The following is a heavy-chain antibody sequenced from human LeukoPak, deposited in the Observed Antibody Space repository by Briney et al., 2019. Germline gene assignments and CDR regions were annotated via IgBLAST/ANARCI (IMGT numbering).Heavy chain of an antibody. CDR1: GFSFTSYA. CDR2: IYSSGGST. CDR3: AKDGARGYSYGYPFDY. D-gene: IGHD5-18*01. J-gene: IGHJ4*02. Sequence: GGSLRLSCAASGFSFTSYAMTWVRQAPGKGLEWVSAIYSSGGSTYYADSVKGRFTISRDNSKNTLYLQMNSLRAEDTAVYYCAKDGARGYSYGYPFDYWGQGTLVTVSS. V-gene: IGHV3-23*01.